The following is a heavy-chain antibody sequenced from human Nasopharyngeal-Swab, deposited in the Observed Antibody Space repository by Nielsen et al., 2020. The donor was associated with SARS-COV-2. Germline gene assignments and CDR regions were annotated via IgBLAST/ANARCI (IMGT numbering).Heavy chain of an antibody. V-gene: IGHV3-7*01. CDR2: IKQDGSEK. Sequence: GESLKISCAASGFTFGSYWRSWVRQAPGKGREWVANIKQDGSEKYYVDSVKGRFTISRDNAKNSLYLQMNSLRAEDTAVYYCARDRYDSRVYYYYYMDVWGKGTTVTVSS. CDR3: ARDRYDSRVYYYYYMDV. J-gene: IGHJ6*03. CDR1: GFTFGSYW. D-gene: IGHD3-22*01.